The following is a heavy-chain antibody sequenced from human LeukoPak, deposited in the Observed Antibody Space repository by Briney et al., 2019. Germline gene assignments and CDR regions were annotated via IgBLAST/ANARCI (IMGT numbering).Heavy chain of an antibody. J-gene: IGHJ4*02. D-gene: IGHD3-10*01. CDR2: IYYSGST. CDR1: GYSISSGYY. CDR3: ARQNAYYYGSGSYRPYYFDY. Sequence: SETLSLTCTVSGYSISSGYYWGWIRQPPGKGLEWIGRIYYSGSTYYNPSLKSRVTISVDTSKNKFSLKLSSVTAADTAVYYCARQNAYYYGSGSYRPYYFDYWGQGTLVTVSS. V-gene: IGHV4-38-2*02.